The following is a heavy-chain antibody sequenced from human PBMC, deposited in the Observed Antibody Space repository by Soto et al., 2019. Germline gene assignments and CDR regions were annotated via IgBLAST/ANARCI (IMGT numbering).Heavy chain of an antibody. CDR1: GYNFARSS. J-gene: IGHJ4*02. CDR3: APYYNYWKM. CDR2: IYPGSSEI. Sequence: EVQLVQSGAEVKKPGESLKISCKASGYNFARSSIGWVRQMPGKGLEWVAIIYPGSSEITYSPSFQGQVTISADMSISTAYLQWSSLKASDTAIYYCAPYYNYWKMWGQGTLVTVSS. V-gene: IGHV5-51*01. D-gene: IGHD3-3*01.